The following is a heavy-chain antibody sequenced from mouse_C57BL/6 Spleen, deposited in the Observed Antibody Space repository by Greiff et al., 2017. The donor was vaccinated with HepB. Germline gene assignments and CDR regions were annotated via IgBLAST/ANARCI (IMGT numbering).Heavy chain of an antibody. J-gene: IGHJ1*03. V-gene: IGHV5-4*01. Sequence: EVKLQESGGGLVKPGGSLKLSCAASGFTFSSYAMSWVRQTPEKRLEWVATISDGGSYTYYPDNVKGRFTISRDNAKNNLYLQMSHLKSEDTAMYYCARDNYWYFDVWGTGTTVTVSS. CDR3: ARDNYWYFDV. CDR2: ISDGGSYT. CDR1: GFTFSSYA.